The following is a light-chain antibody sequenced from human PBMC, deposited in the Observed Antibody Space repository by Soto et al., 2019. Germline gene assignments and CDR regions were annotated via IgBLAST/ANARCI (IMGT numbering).Light chain of an antibody. CDR2: EGT. CDR3: CSYGVFSTSWF. Sequence: QSALTQPASVSGSPGQSITISCTGTSSDVGSDYLVSWYQQHPGTAPKLIIYEGTKRPSGVSDRFSGSRSGNTASLTISGLQTEDEGDYFCCSYGVFSTSWFFGAGTKVTGL. CDR1: SSDVGSDYL. V-gene: IGLV2-23*01. J-gene: IGLJ2*01.